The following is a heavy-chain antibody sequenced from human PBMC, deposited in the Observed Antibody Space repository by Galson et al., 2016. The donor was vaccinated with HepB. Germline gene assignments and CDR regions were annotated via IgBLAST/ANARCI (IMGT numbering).Heavy chain of an antibody. CDR2: IYSGDNT. CDR1: GFTVSSTY. J-gene: IGHJ5*02. Sequence: SLRLSCAASGFTVSSTYMSWVRQAPGKGLEWVSVIYSGDNTYYADSVKGRFTISRDSSKNTLYLQMNSLRAEDTAVYYCARTLHFYDSSGSHNWFDPWGQGTLVTVSS. D-gene: IGHD3-22*01. V-gene: IGHV3-53*01. CDR3: ARTLHFYDSSGSHNWFDP.